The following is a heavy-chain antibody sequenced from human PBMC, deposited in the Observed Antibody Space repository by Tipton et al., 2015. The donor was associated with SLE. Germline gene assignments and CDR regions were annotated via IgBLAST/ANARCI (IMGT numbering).Heavy chain of an antibody. J-gene: IGHJ2*01. CDR2: MFFTGSM. CDR1: GGSISGST. V-gene: IGHV4-4*07. D-gene: IGHD4-11*01. CDR3: AREFLNPVTTVHYYFDL. Sequence: TLSLTCTVSGGSISGSTWSWVRQPAGKGLEWIGRMFFTGSMKYNPSLKSRVTMSVDTSKNHFSLKLISVTAADTAVYYCAREFLNPVTTVHYYFDLWGRGTLVTVSS.